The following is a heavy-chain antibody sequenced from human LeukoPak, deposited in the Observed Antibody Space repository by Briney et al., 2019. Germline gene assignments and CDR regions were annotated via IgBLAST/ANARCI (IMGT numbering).Heavy chain of an antibody. J-gene: IGHJ4*02. CDR3: AKAPHMAYGSGAYYFDF. CDR2: ISGSGGST. Sequence: GGSLRLSCAASGFTFSSYAMSWVRQAPGKGLEWVSAISGSGGSTYYADSVKGRFTISRDNSKNTLYLQMNSLRAEDTAVYYCAKAPHMAYGSGAYYFDFWGQGTLVTVSS. V-gene: IGHV3-23*01. D-gene: IGHD3-10*01. CDR1: GFTFSSYA.